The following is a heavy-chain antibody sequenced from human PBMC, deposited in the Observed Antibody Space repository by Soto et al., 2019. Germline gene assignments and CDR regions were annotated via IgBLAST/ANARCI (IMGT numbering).Heavy chain of an antibody. Sequence: PGGSLRLSCAASGFTFSDFYMTWVRQAPGKGLEWLSSISSSSSYIYYADSVKGRFTISRDNAKNSLYLQMNSLRAEDTAVYYCARYGSGTQGYWGQGTLVTVSS. CDR1: GFTFSDFY. CDR3: ARYGSGTQGY. D-gene: IGHD3-10*01. V-gene: IGHV3-11*06. CDR2: ISSSSSYI. J-gene: IGHJ4*02.